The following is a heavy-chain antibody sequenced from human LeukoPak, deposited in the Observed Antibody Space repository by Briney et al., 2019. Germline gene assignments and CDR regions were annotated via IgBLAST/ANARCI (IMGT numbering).Heavy chain of an antibody. J-gene: IGHJ4*02. CDR2: SGSGGDT. CDR1: GFTFSNYA. V-gene: IGHV3-23*01. CDR3: ARGAAAGPFDY. Sequence: GGSLRLSCVASGFTFSNYAMNWVRQAPGKGLEWVSVSGSGGDTYYVDSVKGRFTISRDNSKNTLYLQMNSLRAEDTAVYYCARGAAAGPFDYWGQGTLVTVSS. D-gene: IGHD6-13*01.